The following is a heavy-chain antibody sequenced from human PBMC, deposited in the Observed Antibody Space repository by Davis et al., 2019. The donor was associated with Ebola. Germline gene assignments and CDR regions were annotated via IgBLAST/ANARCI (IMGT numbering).Heavy chain of an antibody. CDR2: ISGSGART. Sequence: GESLKISCSASGFAFRNNAMNWVRQAPGKVLEWVSGISGSGARTFYANSVKGRFSISRDNYKDTLYLEMNSLRAEDTVVYYCAREYYDILTGYYVDYWGQGTLVTVSS. D-gene: IGHD3-9*01. V-gene: IGHV3-23*01. CDR1: GFAFRNNA. J-gene: IGHJ4*02. CDR3: AREYYDILTGYYVDY.